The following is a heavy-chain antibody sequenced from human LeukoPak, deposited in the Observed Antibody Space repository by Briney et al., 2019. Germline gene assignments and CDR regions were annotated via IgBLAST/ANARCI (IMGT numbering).Heavy chain of an antibody. Sequence: ASVKVSCKASGYTFTSYDINWVRHATGQGLEWMGWMSPNSGDTGYAQKFQSRVTMTRDTSISTAFMELTSLRSEDTAVYYCARGPPNWGFDFWGRGALVTVSS. J-gene: IGHJ4*02. CDR3: ARGPPNWGFDF. D-gene: IGHD7-27*01. CDR2: MSPNSGDT. CDR1: GYTFTSYD. V-gene: IGHV1-8*01.